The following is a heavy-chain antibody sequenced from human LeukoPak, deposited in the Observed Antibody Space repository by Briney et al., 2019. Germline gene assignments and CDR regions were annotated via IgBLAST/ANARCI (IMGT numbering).Heavy chain of an antibody. Sequence: GGSLRLSWAASGFTFSSNAMSWVRQPPGKGLECDSAISGSSSSTYYADYVMSRFFIPRDNSKNTPYLQMNSRRAEDTAVYYCAKDLRGITFNYFDCWGQGILVTASS. CDR2: ISGSSSST. CDR1: GFTFSSNA. CDR3: AKDLRGITFNYFDC. D-gene: IGHD3-10*01. J-gene: IGHJ4*02. V-gene: IGHV3-23*01.